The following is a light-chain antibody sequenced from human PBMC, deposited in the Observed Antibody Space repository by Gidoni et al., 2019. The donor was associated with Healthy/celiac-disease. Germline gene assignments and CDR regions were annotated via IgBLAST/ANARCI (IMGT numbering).Light chain of an antibody. J-gene: IGKJ4*01. Sequence: DIVLTQSPATQSLSPGERATLSCRASQSVRIYLAWYQQKPGQAPRLLIYAASDRATLIPARFSGSGSGTAFTLTISSLEPDDLAFCHYQQRSNWPSFGGGTKVEIK. CDR1: QSVRIY. CDR3: QQRSNWPS. CDR2: AAS. V-gene: IGKV3-11*01.